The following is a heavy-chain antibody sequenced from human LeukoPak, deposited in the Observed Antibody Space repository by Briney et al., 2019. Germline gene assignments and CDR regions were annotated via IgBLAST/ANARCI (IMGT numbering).Heavy chain of an antibody. V-gene: IGHV3-9*01. CDR3: AKSYGSGTQEGFDY. D-gene: IGHD3-10*01. J-gene: IGHJ4*02. CDR1: GSTFDDYA. CDR2: ISWNSGRK. Sequence: GGSLRLSCAASGSTFDDYAMHWVRHAPGKGLEWVSGISWNSGRKGYADSVKGRFTISRDNAQNSLYLQMNSLRPEDTAFYYCAKSYGSGTQEGFDYWGQGTLVTVSS.